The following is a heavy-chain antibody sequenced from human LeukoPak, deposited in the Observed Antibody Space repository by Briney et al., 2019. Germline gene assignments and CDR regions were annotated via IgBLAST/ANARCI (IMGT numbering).Heavy chain of an antibody. D-gene: IGHD1-1*01. Sequence: PGGSLRLSCAASGFTFSTYRVTGVRQAPGKGLEWVSLISGDGGSTYYADSVKGRFTISRDNSKNSLYLQMNSLRTEDTALYYCAKDIDRYSGYGMDVWGQGTTVTVSS. V-gene: IGHV3-43*02. CDR1: GFTFSTYR. CDR3: AKDIDRYSGYGMDV. CDR2: ISGDGGST. J-gene: IGHJ6*02.